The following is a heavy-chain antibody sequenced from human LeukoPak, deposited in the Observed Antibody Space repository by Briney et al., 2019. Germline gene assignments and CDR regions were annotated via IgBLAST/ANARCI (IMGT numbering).Heavy chain of an antibody. CDR2: IYYSGNT. CDR3: AGHHPRNTVDF. V-gene: IGHV4-31*03. D-gene: IGHD2/OR15-2a*01. CDR1: GGSISSGGYY. J-gene: IGHJ4*02. Sequence: NPSETLSLTCTVSGGSISSGGYYWSWIRQHPGKGLEWIGYIYYSGNTYYNPSLKSRLTISVDTSKNQFSLKPSSVTAADTAVYYCAGHHPRNTVDFWGQGTLVTVSS.